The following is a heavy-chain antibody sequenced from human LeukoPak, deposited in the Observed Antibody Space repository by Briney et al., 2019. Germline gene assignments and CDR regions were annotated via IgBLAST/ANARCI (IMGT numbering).Heavy chain of an antibody. V-gene: IGHV4-30-2*01. Sequence: SQTLSLTCAVSGGSISSGGYSWSWIRQPPGKGLEWIGYIYHSGSTYYNPSLKSRVTISVDRSKNQFSLKLSSVTAADTAVYYCARATAMVHGMHVWGRGTTVTVSS. CDR3: ARATAMVHGMHV. CDR1: GGSISSGGYS. D-gene: IGHD5-18*01. CDR2: IYHSGST. J-gene: IGHJ6*04.